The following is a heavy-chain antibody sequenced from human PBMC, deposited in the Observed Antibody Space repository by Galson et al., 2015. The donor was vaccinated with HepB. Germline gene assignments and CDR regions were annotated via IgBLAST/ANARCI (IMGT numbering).Heavy chain of an antibody. CDR3: ASPDGP. V-gene: IGHV4-61*02. CDR1: GGSISSGTYY. J-gene: IGHJ5*02. CDR2: IYTSGST. D-gene: IGHD5-24*01. Sequence: TLSLTCTVSGGSISSGTYYWYWIRQPAGKGLEWIGLIYTSGSTNYNPSLKSRVSMSIDTSKNQFSLKLTSVTAADTAVYYCASPDGPWGQGTLVTVSS.